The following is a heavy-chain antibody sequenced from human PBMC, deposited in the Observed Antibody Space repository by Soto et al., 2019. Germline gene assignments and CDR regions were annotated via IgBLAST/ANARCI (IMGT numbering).Heavy chain of an antibody. CDR3: VKDGGYCSSATCYSPRNHYFDA. V-gene: IGHV3-7*03. D-gene: IGHD2-2*01. CDR1: GFDFSVYW. Sequence: PGGSLRLSCAVSGFDFSVYWMSWVRQAPGKGPEWVANIKFDGSEKQYVDSVKGRFTISRDNARNSVFLQMNSLRAGDTAVYYCVKDGGYCSSATCYSPRNHYFDAWGQGTLVTVSS. J-gene: IGHJ5*02. CDR2: IKFDGSEK.